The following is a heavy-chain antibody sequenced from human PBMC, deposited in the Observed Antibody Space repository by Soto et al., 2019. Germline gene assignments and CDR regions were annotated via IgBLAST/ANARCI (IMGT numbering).Heavy chain of an antibody. CDR2: ISSSSSTI. J-gene: IGHJ6*03. CDR3: ARERVEAAGYYYYYYMDV. CDR1: GFTFSSYS. V-gene: IGHV3-48*01. Sequence: GGSLRLSCAASGFTFSSYSMNWVRQAPGKGLEWVSYISSSSSTIYYADSVKGRFTISRDNAKNSLYLQMNSLRAEDTAVYYCARERVEAAGYYYYYYMDVWGKGTTVTVSS. D-gene: IGHD6-13*01.